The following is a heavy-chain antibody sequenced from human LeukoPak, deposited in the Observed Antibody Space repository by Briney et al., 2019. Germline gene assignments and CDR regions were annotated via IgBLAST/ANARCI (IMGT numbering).Heavy chain of an antibody. Sequence: TGGSLRLSCAASGFTFSSYWMHWVRQAPGKGPVWVARTNRDGSSTAYADSVKGRFTISKDNAKNTLYLQMNSLRAEDTAVYYCAKDRGGIAVAGRNYWGQGTLVTVSS. CDR1: GFTFSSYW. CDR2: TNRDGSST. J-gene: IGHJ4*02. D-gene: IGHD6-19*01. CDR3: AKDRGGIAVAGRNY. V-gene: IGHV3-74*01.